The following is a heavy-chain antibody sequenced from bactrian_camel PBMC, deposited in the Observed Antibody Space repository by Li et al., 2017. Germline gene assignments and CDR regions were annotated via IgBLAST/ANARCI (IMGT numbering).Heavy chain of an antibody. CDR1: EYPFSRAC. J-gene: IGHJ4*01. CDR3: ALDRLCVELLRGRAEY. V-gene: IGHV3S53*01. Sequence: HVQLVESGGGSVQTGGSLRLSCVASEYPFSRACLRWFRQVPGKQREEVASIGQIGVRTYADFVKGRFTISQDNAKNTVYLQMNSLKPEDTAMYYCALDRLCVELLRGRAEYWGQGTQVTVS. D-gene: IGHD7*01. CDR2: IGQIGVR.